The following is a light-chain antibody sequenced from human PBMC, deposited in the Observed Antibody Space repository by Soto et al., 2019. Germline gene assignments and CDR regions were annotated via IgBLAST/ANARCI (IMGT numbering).Light chain of an antibody. V-gene: IGKV3-15*01. CDR1: QSVSSN. CDR2: GAS. J-gene: IGKJ1*01. Sequence: EIVMTQSLATLSVSPGERATLSCRASQSVSSNLAWYQQKPGQAPRLLIYGASTGATGISARFSGSGSGTEFTLTISSLHSEDFAVYYCQQYDNWPASFGQGTKVEIK. CDR3: QQYDNWPAS.